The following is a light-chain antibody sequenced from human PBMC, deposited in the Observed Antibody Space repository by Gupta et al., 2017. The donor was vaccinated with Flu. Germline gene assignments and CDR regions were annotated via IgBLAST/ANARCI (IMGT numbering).Light chain of an antibody. J-gene: IGLJ3*02. Sequence: SSDIGNSNYVSWYQQLPGKAPKLIIYDVSDRPSGVSNRFSGSKSANTASLTISGLQAGDEGHYYCSSHASTSTPGVFGGGTKLTVL. V-gene: IGLV2-14*03. CDR2: DVS. CDR1: SSDIGNSNY. CDR3: SSHASTSTPGV.